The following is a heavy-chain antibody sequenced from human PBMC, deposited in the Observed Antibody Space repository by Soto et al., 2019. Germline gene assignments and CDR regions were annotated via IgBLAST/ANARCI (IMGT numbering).Heavy chain of an antibody. J-gene: IGHJ4*02. Sequence: QVHLVESGGGVVQPGRSLGLSCAASGFPFSRFAMYWVRHTPDKGLEWVAVISDDGDTQYYADSVQGRFTISRDNSKNTLSLQMDSLRPDDTAVYYCVRPGYTNSWYEAYFDYWGQGTLVTVSS. D-gene: IGHD6-13*01. CDR1: GFPFSRFA. CDR3: VRPGYTNSWYEAYFDY. CDR2: ISDDGDTQ. V-gene: IGHV3-30-3*01.